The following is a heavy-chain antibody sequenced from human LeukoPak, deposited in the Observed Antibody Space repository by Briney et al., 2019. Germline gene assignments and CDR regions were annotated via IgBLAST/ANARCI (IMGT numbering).Heavy chain of an antibody. V-gene: IGHV3-48*03. CDR1: GFPFSGYE. Sequence: GGSLRLSCAASGFPFSGYEMNWVRQAPGKGLEWVSYISRSGGTIYYADSVKGRFTISRDNAKNSLYLQMNSLRAEDTAVYYCAKKGAVGIAAAAFDYWGQGTLVTVSS. J-gene: IGHJ4*02. D-gene: IGHD6-13*01. CDR3: AKKGAVGIAAAAFDY. CDR2: ISRSGGTI.